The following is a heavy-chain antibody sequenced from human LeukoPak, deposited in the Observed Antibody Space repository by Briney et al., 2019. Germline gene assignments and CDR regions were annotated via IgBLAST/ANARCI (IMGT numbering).Heavy chain of an antibody. V-gene: IGHV4-59*12. Sequence: PSETLSLPCTVSLVPPPSKFWRGVRQPPGKGLEWIGEIHRSGSTNYNPSLQSRVTISIDRSKNQIALELSSVTAADTAVYYCAREIVGGFNPGAYWGQGTLVAVSS. D-gene: IGHD1-14*01. CDR3: AREIVGGFNPGAY. CDR2: IHRSGST. CDR1: LVPPPSKF. J-gene: IGHJ4*02.